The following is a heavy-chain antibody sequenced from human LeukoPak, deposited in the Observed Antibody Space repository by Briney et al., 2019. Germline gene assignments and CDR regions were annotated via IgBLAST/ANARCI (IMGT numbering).Heavy chain of an antibody. D-gene: IGHD2-15*01. CDR3: TRVKYCSGGSCYSDYYYMDV. V-gene: IGHV4-30-4*07. J-gene: IGHJ6*03. CDR1: GDSIRSGGYS. Sequence: PSETLSLTCAVSGDSIRSGGYSWSWIRQPPGKGLEWIGYLYYSGSTYYNPPLKSRVTISVDTSKNQFSLKLSSVTAADTAVYYCTRVKYCSGGSCYSDYYYMDVWGKGTTVTVSS. CDR2: LYYSGST.